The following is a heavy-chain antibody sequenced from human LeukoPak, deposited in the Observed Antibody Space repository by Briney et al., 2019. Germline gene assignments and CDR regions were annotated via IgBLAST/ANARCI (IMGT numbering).Heavy chain of an antibody. Sequence: VASVKVSCKASGYTFTGYYMHWVRQAPGQGLEWMGWINPNSGGTNYAQKFQGRVTMTTDTSTSTAYMELRSLRSDDTAVYYCARVNSGDDYWGQGTLVTVSS. CDR3: ARVNSGDDY. D-gene: IGHD4-23*01. V-gene: IGHV1-2*02. CDR1: GYTFTGYY. J-gene: IGHJ4*02. CDR2: INPNSGGT.